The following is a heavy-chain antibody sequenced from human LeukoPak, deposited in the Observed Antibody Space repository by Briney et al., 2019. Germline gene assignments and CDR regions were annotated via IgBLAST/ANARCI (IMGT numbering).Heavy chain of an antibody. CDR2: IYYSGST. CDR1: GGSISSSSYY. J-gene: IGHJ4*02. D-gene: IGHD2-8*01. V-gene: IGHV4-39*07. CDR3: ARGSLSGYCTNGVCFTYFDY. Sequence: SETLSLTCTVSGGSISSSSYYWGWIRQPPGKGLEWIGSIYYSGSTYYNPSLKSRVTISVDTSKNQFSLKLSSVTAADTAVYYCARGSLSGYCTNGVCFTYFDYWGQGTLVTVSS.